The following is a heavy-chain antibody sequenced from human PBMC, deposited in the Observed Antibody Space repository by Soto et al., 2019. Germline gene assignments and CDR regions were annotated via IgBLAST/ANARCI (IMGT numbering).Heavy chain of an antibody. Sequence: QVQLVQSGAEVKKPGASVKVSCKASGYTFPSYGISWVRQAPGQGLEWMGWISAYNGNTNYAQKLQGRVTMTTDTSTSTAYMELRSLRSDDTAVYYCARVLSLDDYGEPGPFDYWGQGTLVTVSS. J-gene: IGHJ4*02. CDR1: GYTFPSYG. CDR2: ISAYNGNT. CDR3: ARVLSLDDYGEPGPFDY. D-gene: IGHD4-17*01. V-gene: IGHV1-18*01.